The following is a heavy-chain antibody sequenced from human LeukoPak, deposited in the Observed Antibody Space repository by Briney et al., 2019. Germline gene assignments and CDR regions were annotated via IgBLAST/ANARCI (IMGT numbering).Heavy chain of an antibody. V-gene: IGHV3-30*04. CDR3: ARDYRWAYDILTGYYGEFDY. D-gene: IGHD3-9*01. CDR2: ISYDGSNK. Sequence: GGSLRLSCAAFGFTFSSYAMHWVRRAPGKGLEWVAVISYDGSNKYYADSVKGRFTISRDNSKNTLYLQMNSLRAEDTAVYYCARDYRWAYDILTGYYGEFDYWGQGTLVTVSS. J-gene: IGHJ4*02. CDR1: GFTFSSYA.